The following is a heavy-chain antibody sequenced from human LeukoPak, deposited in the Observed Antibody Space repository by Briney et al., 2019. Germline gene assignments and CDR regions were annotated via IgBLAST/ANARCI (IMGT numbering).Heavy chain of an antibody. CDR1: GGSITSTNW. Sequence: PSETLSLTCGVSGGSITSTNWWSWVRQPPGQGLEWIGEISLTGRTNYNPSLIDRVIMSLDESRNQLSLTLTSVTAADTAMYYCTRESGPYCPFGYWGQGTLVVVPS. CDR3: TRESGPYCPFGY. J-gene: IGHJ4*02. D-gene: IGHD1-26*01. V-gene: IGHV4-4*02. CDR2: ISLTGRT.